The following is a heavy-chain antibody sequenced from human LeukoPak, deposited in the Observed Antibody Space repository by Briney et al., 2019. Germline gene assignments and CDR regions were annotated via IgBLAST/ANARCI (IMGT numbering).Heavy chain of an antibody. J-gene: IGHJ6*02. CDR2: IRYDGSNK. D-gene: IGHD6-13*01. CDR3: AKGQYSSSCYDYYYYGMDV. V-gene: IGHV3-30*02. Sequence: SGGSLRLSCAASGFTFSSYGMHWVRQAPGKGLEWVAFIRYDGSNKYYADSVKGRFTISRDNSKNTLYLQMNSLRAEDTAVYYCAKGQYSSSCYDYYYYGMDVWGQGTTVTVSS. CDR1: GFTFSSYG.